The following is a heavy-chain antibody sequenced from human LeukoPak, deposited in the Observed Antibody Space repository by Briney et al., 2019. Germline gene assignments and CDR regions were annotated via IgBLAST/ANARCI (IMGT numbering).Heavy chain of an antibody. Sequence: KPGGSLRLSCAASGFTFSSYSMNWVRQAPGKGLEWVSSISSSSSYIYYADSVKGRFTISRDNAKNSLYLQMNSLRAEDTAVYYCASSHDYGDYVDAFDIWGQGTMVTVSS. J-gene: IGHJ3*02. CDR3: ASSHDYGDYVDAFDI. CDR2: ISSSSSYI. D-gene: IGHD4-17*01. CDR1: GFTFSSYS. V-gene: IGHV3-21*01.